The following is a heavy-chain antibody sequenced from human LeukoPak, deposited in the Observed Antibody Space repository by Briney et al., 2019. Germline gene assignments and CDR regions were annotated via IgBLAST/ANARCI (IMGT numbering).Heavy chain of an antibody. CDR2: INPNSGGT. D-gene: IGHD6-6*01. J-gene: IGHJ6*03. CDR1: GYTFTGYY. Sequence: GASVKVSCKASGYTFTGYYMHWVRQAPGQGLEWMGWINPNSGGTNYAQKFQGRVTMTRDTSISTAYMELGRLRSDDTAVYYCARLTISSIAARHNYYYYMDVWGKGTTVTVSS. V-gene: IGHV1-2*02. CDR3: ARLTISSIAARHNYYYYMDV.